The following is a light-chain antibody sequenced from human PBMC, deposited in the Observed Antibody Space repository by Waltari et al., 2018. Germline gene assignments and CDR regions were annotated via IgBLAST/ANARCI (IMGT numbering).Light chain of an antibody. CDR3: SSYTSSSTGI. CDR1: SSYIGGYNF. CDR2: EVY. Sequence: QSALTQPASVSGSPGQSITISCTGTSSYIGGYNFVSWYQQHPGKLPKLVIYEVYNRPSGVCLRFSGSKSGNTASLTISGLQAEDEADYYCSSYTSSSTGIFGGGTKLTVL. V-gene: IGLV2-14*01. J-gene: IGLJ2*01.